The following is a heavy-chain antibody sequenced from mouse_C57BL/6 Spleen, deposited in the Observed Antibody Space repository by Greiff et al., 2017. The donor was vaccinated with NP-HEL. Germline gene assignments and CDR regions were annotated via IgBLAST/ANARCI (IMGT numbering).Heavy chain of an antibody. J-gene: IGHJ4*01. CDR2: IDPSDSYT. Sequence: QVQLQQPGAELVRPGTSVKLSCKASGYTFTSYWMHWVKQRPGQGLEWIGVIDPSDSYTNYNQKFKGKATLTVDTSSSTAYMQLSSLTSEDSAVYYCARRSLYGSSPLGAMDYWGQGTSVTVSS. D-gene: IGHD1-1*01. CDR3: ARRSLYGSSPLGAMDY. V-gene: IGHV1-59*01. CDR1: GYTFTSYW.